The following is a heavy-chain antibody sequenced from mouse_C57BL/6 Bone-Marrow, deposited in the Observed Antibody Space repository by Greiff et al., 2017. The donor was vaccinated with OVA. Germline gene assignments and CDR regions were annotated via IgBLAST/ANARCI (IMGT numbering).Heavy chain of an antibody. D-gene: IGHD1-1*01. CDR3: ARKGYYYGSSYRDAMDY. V-gene: IGHV1-81*01. J-gene: IGHJ4*01. Sequence: QVQLKQSGAELARPGASVKLSCKASGYTFTSYGISLVKQRTGQGLEWIGEIYPRSGNTYYNEKFKGKATLTADKSSSTAYMELRSLTSEDSAVYFCARKGYYYGSSYRDAMDYWGQGTSVTVSS. CDR1: GYTFTSYG. CDR2: IYPRSGNT.